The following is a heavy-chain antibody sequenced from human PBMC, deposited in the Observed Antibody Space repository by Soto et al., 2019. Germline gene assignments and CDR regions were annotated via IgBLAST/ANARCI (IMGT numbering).Heavy chain of an antibody. D-gene: IGHD3-3*01. J-gene: IGHJ6*02. CDR2: ISSNGGST. Sequence: GGSLRLSCSASGFTFSSYAMHWVRQAPGKGLEYVSAISSNGGSTYYADSVKGRFTISRDNSKNTLYLQMSILRAEDTAVYYCVKVKKITIFGVVIFGYYGMDVWGQGTTVTVSS. CDR1: GFTFSSYA. V-gene: IGHV3-64D*08. CDR3: VKVKKITIFGVVIFGYYGMDV.